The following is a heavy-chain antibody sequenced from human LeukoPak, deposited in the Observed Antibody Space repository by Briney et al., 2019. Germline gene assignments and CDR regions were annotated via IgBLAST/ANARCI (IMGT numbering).Heavy chain of an antibody. CDR3: ARAWGYSSGWYHDY. D-gene: IGHD6-19*01. V-gene: IGHV4-34*01. CDR1: GFTFSSYA. CDR2: INHSGST. J-gene: IGHJ4*02. Sequence: PGGSLRLSCAASGFTFSSYAMSWVRQPPGKGLEWIGEINHSGSTNYNPSLKSRVTISVDTSKNQFSLKLSSVTAADTAVYYCARAWGYSSGWYHDYWGQGTLVTVSS.